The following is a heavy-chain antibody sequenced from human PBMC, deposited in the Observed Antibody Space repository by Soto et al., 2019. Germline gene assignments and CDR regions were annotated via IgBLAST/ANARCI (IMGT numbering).Heavy chain of an antibody. D-gene: IGHD6-6*01. Sequence: QVQLVQSGAEVKKPGASVKVSCKASGYTFTTYGISWVRQAPGQGLEWMGRISTYNGNTKYAQKLQGRVTMTTDTSTSTAYMELRSLRSDETAVYYCARDPQYSTSSQVFDSWGQGTLVTVSS. CDR2: ISTYNGNT. CDR3: ARDPQYSTSSQVFDS. CDR1: GYTFTTYG. J-gene: IGHJ4*02. V-gene: IGHV1-18*01.